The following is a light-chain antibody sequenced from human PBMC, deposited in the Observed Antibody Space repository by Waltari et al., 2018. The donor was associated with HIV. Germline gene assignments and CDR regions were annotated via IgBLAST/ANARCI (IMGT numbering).Light chain of an antibody. V-gene: IGKV1-5*03. CDR3: QQYNSWT. Sequence: DIPLNQSPSTLSASVGDRVTITCRASQSISSWLAWYQQKPGKAPKLLIYKASSLESGVPSRFSGSGSGTEFTLTISSLQPDDFATYYCQQYNSWTFGQGTKVEIK. J-gene: IGKJ1*01. CDR2: KAS. CDR1: QSISSW.